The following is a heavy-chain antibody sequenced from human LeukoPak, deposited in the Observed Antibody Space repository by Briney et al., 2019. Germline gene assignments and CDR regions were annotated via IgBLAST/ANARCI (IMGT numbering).Heavy chain of an antibody. CDR3: AKDGSGEWELLSNWFDP. CDR1: GFTFSSYG. J-gene: IGHJ5*02. D-gene: IGHD1-26*01. Sequence: PGGSLRLSCAASGFTFSSYGMHWVRQAPGKGLEWVAVISYDGSNKYYADSVKGRFTISRDNSKNTLYLQMNSLRAEDTAVYYCAKDGSGEWELLSNWFDPWGQGTLVTVSS. CDR2: ISYDGSNK. V-gene: IGHV3-30*18.